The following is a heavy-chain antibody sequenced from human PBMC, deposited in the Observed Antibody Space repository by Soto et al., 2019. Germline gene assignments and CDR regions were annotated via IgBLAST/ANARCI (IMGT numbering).Heavy chain of an antibody. CDR2: ISGSGGST. Sequence: GESLKISCAASGFTFSSYAMSWVRQAPGKGLEWVSAISGSGGSTYYADSVKGRFTISRDNSKNTLYLQMNSLRAEDTAVYYCAKILHTHGDPSWGQGTLVTVSS. V-gene: IGHV3-23*01. CDR1: GFTFSSYA. CDR3: AKILHTHGDPS. D-gene: IGHD4-17*01. J-gene: IGHJ4*02.